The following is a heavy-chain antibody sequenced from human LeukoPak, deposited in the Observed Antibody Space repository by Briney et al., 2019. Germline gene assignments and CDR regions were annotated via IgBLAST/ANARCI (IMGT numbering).Heavy chain of an antibody. CDR2: IYHRGST. D-gene: IGHD3-10*01. CDR1: GGSVSSDNYY. CDR3: ARAEYYFDY. J-gene: IGHJ4*02. V-gene: IGHV4-61*01. Sequence: SETLSLTCTVSGGSVSSDNYYWSWIRQPPGKGLEWIGYIYHRGSTDYNPSLKSRVTISVDTSRNQLSLKLRSVTAADTAVYYCARAEYYFDYWGQGTLVTVSS.